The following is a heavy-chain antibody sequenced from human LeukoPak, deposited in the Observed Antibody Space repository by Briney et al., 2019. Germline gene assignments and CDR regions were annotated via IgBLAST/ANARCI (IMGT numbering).Heavy chain of an antibody. CDR2: ISAYNGNT. J-gene: IGHJ4*02. CDR1: GYTFTSYG. Sequence: ASAKVSCKASGYTFTSYGVSWVRQAPGQGLEWMGWISAYNGNTNYPQQLQGRVTMTTDTSTSTAYMELRSLRSDDTAVYYCARDNPPTVVFGSGPYYFDYWGQGTLVTVSS. D-gene: IGHD2-15*01. CDR3: ARDNPPTVVFGSGPYYFDY. V-gene: IGHV1-18*01.